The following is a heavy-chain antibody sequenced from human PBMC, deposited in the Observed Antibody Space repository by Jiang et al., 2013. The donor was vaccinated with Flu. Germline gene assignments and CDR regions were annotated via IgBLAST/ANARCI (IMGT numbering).Heavy chain of an antibody. Sequence: WVRQMPGKGLEWMGIIYPGDSDTRYSPSFQGQVTISADKSISTAYLQWSSLKASDTAMYYCASTKRWLQFGGAFDIWGQGTMVTVSS. V-gene: IGHV5-51*01. CDR3: ASTKRWLQFGGAFDI. J-gene: IGHJ3*02. CDR2: IYPGDSDT. D-gene: IGHD5-24*01.